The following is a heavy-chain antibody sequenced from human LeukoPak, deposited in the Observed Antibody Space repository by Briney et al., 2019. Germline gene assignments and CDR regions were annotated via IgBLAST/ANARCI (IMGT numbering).Heavy chain of an antibody. J-gene: IGHJ4*02. CDR1: GFTFSDYY. V-gene: IGHV3-11*05. CDR2: ISSSNIYT. CDR3: ARVKSGRAVDY. Sequence: GGSLRLSCAASGFTFSDYYMSWIRQAPGKGLEWVSYISSSNIYTNYADSVKGRFTISRDNAKNSLYMQMNSLRAEDTAVYYCARVKSGRAVDYWGQGTLVTVSS. D-gene: IGHD3-3*01.